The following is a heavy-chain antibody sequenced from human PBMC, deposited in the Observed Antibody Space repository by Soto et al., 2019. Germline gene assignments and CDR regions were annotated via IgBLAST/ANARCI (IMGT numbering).Heavy chain of an antibody. CDR2: IYHSGST. J-gene: IGHJ4*02. V-gene: IGHV4-4*02. CDR3: ARFDCSSTSCYFDY. CDR1: SGSISSSNW. Sequence: SETLSLTCAVSSGSISSSNWWSWVRQPPGKGLEWIGEIYHSGSTNYNPSLKSRVTISVDKSKNQFSLKLSSVTAADTAVYYCARFDCSSTSCYFDYWGQGTLVTVS. D-gene: IGHD2-2*01.